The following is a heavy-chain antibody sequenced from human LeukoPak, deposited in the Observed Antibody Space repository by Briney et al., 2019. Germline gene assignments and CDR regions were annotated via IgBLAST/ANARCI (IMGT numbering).Heavy chain of an antibody. CDR2: IWYDGSKK. V-gene: IGHV3-33*01. D-gene: IGHD3-22*01. CDR3: ARDNYYEYSGPLDY. Sequence: GRSLRLSCAASGFTFSSYAMHWVRQAPAKGLEWVAVIWYDGSKKYYTDSVKGRFTISRDNAKNTLYLQMNSLRAEDTAVYYCARDNYYEYSGPLDYWGQGTLVTVSS. CDR1: GFTFSSYA. J-gene: IGHJ4*02.